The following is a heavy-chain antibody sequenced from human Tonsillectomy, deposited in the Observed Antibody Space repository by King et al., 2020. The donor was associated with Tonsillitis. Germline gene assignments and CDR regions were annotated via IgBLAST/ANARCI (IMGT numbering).Heavy chain of an antibody. CDR2: IKSKTDGGAT. CDR1: GFTFSNAW. CDR3: TTESCGGDCYVDFDY. V-gene: IGHV3-15*01. Sequence: VQLVESGGGLVKPGGSLRLSCAASGFTFSNAWMSWVRQGPGKGLEWVGRIKSKTDGGATDYAAPVKGRLTIPRDESKNTLYLQMNSLKTEDTAVYYFTTESCGGDCYVDFDYWGQGTLVTVSS. D-gene: IGHD2-21*02. J-gene: IGHJ4*02.